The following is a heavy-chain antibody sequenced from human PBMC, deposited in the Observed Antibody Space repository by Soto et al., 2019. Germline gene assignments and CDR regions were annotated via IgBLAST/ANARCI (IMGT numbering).Heavy chain of an antibody. CDR1: GGSISSYY. CDR3: ARLYGDYVDD. J-gene: IGHJ4*02. D-gene: IGHD4-17*01. V-gene: IGHV4-59*01. Sequence: QVQLQESGPGLVKPSETLSLTCTVSGGSISSYYWSWIRQPPGKGLEWIGYIYYSGSTNYNPSLKSRVTISVDTSKNQFSLKLSSVTAADTAVYYCARLYGDYVDDWGQGTLVTVSS. CDR2: IYYSGST.